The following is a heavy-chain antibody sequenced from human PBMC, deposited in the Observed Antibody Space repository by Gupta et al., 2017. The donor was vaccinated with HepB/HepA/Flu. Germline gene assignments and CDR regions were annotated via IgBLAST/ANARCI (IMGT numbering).Heavy chain of an antibody. Sequence: EVQLEESGGGLVQPGRHLKLHCAASVLTFSDFDFHGVRQASGKGLEWGGGIRIQTNNYTTSYGTWVKGRFSITRDDIKSAAYLQMSSLKSDNTVTYCCARQEGFGLDVWGQGTTVTVSS. CDR1: VLTFSDFD. V-gene: IGHV3-73*01. CDR2: IRIQTNNYTT. J-gene: IGHJ6*02. CDR3: ARQEGFGLDV.